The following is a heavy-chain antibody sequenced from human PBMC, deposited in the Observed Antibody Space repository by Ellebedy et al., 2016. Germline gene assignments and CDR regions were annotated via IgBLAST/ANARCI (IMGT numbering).Heavy chain of an antibody. V-gene: IGHV4-61*08. CDR2: INHSGST. J-gene: IGHJ3*02. CDR3: ARGRAGGGFDI. Sequence: SETLSLXCTVSGGSISSGGYYWTWIRQPPGRGLEWIGEINHSGSTNYTPSLKSRVTISVDMSKRQFSLSLNSVTVEDTAVFYCARGRAGGGFDIWGQGTLVAVSS. CDR1: GGSISSGGYY. D-gene: IGHD3-16*01.